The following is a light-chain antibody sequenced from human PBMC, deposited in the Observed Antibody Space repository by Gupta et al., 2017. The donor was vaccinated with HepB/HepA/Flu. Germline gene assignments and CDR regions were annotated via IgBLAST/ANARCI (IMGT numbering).Light chain of an antibody. Sequence: QISQVPSSLSASVGDRVTITCRASQGIGTSLAWFQHKSGKVPKVLIYPASTLLSGVPSSFSGSGSGTEFTLTISSLQSEDVAIYYCQNDYSAPLTFGGGTKVEIK. CDR3: QNDYSAPLT. CDR1: QGIGTS. J-gene: IGKJ4*01. CDR2: PAS. V-gene: IGKV1-27*01.